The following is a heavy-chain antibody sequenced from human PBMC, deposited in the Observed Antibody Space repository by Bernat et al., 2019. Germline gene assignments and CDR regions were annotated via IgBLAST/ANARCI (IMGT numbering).Heavy chain of an antibody. CDR1: GFRFSSHD. CDR3: VREQQLGGPDALDI. CDR2: IDTAGDT. Sequence: EVQLVESGGGLVQPGGSLRLSCAASGFRFSSHDMHWVRQTTGKGLEWVSVIDTAGDTYYPGHVKGRFTLARENAKNSLYLEMNSLRAGDTAVYFCVREQQLGGPDALDIWGHGTMVTVSS. D-gene: IGHD6-13*01. J-gene: IGHJ3*02. V-gene: IGHV3-13*01.